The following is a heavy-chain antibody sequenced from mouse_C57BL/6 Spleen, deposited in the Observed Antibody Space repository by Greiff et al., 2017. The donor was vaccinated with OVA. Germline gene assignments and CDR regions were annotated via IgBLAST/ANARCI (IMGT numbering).Heavy chain of an antibody. CDR1: GYAFSSSW. D-gene: IGHD2-3*01. CDR3: ARWNLYDGLYYAMDY. Sequence: QVQLQQSGPELVKPGASVKISCKASGYAFSSSWMNWVKQRPGKGLEWIGRIYPGDGDTNYNGKFKGKATLTADKSSSTAYMQLSSLTSEDSAVYFCARWNLYDGLYYAMDYWGQGTSVTVSS. CDR2: IYPGDGDT. V-gene: IGHV1-82*01. J-gene: IGHJ4*01.